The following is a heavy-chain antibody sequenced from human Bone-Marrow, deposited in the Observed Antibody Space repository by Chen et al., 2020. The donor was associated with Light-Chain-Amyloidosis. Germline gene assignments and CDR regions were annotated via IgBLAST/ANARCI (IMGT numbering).Heavy chain of an antibody. CDR3: ARGRSYYYGLGKIDY. D-gene: IGHD3-10*01. CDR1: GGSFSGYY. CDR2: INDAENT. Sequence: QVQPQQWGAGLLRPSETLSLTCAVYGGSFSGYYWTWIRQPPGKGLEWIGEINDAENTNYNPPLRRRVTISLDTSKNHFSLNLTSVTAADTAVYYCARGRSYYYGLGKIDYWGQGSLVIVSS. J-gene: IGHJ4*02. V-gene: IGHV4-34*02.